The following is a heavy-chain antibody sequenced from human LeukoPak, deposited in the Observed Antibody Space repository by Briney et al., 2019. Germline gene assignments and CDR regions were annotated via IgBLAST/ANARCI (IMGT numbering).Heavy chain of an antibody. CDR2: ISVYNGNT. V-gene: IGHV1-18*01. J-gene: IGHJ4*02. CDR3: AVGYYYASGSYFRPPQPFDY. CDR1: GYTFTRYG. D-gene: IGHD3-10*01. Sequence: ASVKVSCKTSGYTFTRYGVTWVRQAPGQGLEWMGWISVYNGNTNTAHNLQARVTMTTDTSTSTAYMELRSLTSDDTAVYYCAVGYYYASGSYFRPPQPFDYWGQGTLITVSS.